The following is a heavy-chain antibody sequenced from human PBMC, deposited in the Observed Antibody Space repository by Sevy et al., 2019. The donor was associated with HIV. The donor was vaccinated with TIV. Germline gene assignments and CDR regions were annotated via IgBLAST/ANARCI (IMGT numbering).Heavy chain of an antibody. D-gene: IGHD3-22*01. J-gene: IGHJ3*02. CDR3: EWWRFDSSGSFDAFDM. V-gene: IGHV3-23*01. CDR2: IFRSGGNT. CDR1: GITFNNYA. Sequence: GGSLRLSCAASGITFNNYAMNWVRQAPGKGLDWVSSIFRSGGNTYYADSVKGRFTISRDNSKNTLYLQMNSLRTEDTALYYWEWWRFDSSGSFDAFDMWGQGTMVTVSS.